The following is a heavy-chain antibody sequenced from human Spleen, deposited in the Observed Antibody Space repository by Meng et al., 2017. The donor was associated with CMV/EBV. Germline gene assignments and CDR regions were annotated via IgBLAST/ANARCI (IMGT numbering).Heavy chain of an antibody. CDR2: LYSGGST. CDR1: GFTGSSNY. V-gene: IGHV3-53*01. D-gene: IGHD2-15*01. Sequence: SGFTGSSNYMNWVRQAPGKGLEWVSVLYSGGSTYYADSVKGRFTISRDSSKNTLYLQMNSLRAEDTAVYYCARDPRDKPLSYWYFDLWGRGTLVTVSS. J-gene: IGHJ2*01. CDR3: ARDPRDKPLSYWYFDL.